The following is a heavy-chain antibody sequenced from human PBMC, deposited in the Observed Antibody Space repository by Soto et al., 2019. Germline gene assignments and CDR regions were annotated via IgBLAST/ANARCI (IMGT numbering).Heavy chain of an antibody. CDR3: ARDRTRYCSGGSCSNWFDP. J-gene: IGHJ5*02. Sequence: SETLSLTCTVSGGSISSYYWSWIRQPAGKGLEWIGRIYTSGSTNYNPSLKSRVTMSVDTSKNQFSLKLSSVTAADTAVYYCARDRTRYCSGGSCSNWFDPWGQGTLVTVSS. CDR1: GGSISSYY. D-gene: IGHD2-15*01. V-gene: IGHV4-4*07. CDR2: IYTSGST.